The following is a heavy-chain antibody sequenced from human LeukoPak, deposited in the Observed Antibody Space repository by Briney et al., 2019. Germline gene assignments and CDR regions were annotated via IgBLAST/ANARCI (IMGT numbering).Heavy chain of an antibody. CDR2: IIPILGIA. CDR3: ASYRDYYDSSGYYSDY. J-gene: IGHJ4*02. Sequence: SVKVSCKASGGTFSSYAISWVRQAPGQGLEWMGRIIPILGIANYAQKFQGRVTITADKSTSTAYMELSSLRSEDTAVYYCASYRDYYDSSGYYSDYWGQGTLVTVSS. CDR1: GGTFSSYA. V-gene: IGHV1-69*04. D-gene: IGHD3-22*01.